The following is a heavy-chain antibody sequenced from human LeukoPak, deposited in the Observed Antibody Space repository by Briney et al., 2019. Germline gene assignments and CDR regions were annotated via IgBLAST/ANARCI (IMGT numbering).Heavy chain of an antibody. V-gene: IGHV3-74*01. J-gene: IGHJ5*02. CDR2: INHDSSGP. D-gene: IGHD1-1*01. CDR3: ARAGPHWRIHP. CDR1: GFSFSGYS. Sequence: GGSLRLSCAASGFSFSGYSMHWVRQAPGKGLVWVALINHDSSGPNYADPLKGRFTISRDNPKDTLYRQRNMLRAEDTAGDTGARAGPHWRIHPWPQGPLVRVPS.